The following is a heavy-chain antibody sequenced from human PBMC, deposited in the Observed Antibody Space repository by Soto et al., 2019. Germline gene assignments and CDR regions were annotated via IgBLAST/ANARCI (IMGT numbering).Heavy chain of an antibody. Sequence: QVQLVESGGGVVQPGRSLRLSCAASGFTFSHYAMHWVRQAPGKGLEWVALMSYDGSNEYYADSVKGRFTISRDNSKNTLYLQRNSLRAEDTAVYYCAKDGSNNFDYWGQGTLVTVSS. CDR3: AKDGSNNFDY. J-gene: IGHJ4*02. CDR2: MSYDGSNE. V-gene: IGHV3-30*18. D-gene: IGHD1-26*01. CDR1: GFTFSHYA.